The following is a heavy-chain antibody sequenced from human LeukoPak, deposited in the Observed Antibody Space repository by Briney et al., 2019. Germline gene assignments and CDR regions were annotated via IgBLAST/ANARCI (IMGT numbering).Heavy chain of an antibody. D-gene: IGHD3-10*01. J-gene: IGHJ5*02. CDR1: GYTFTSYD. Sequence: ASVKVSCKASGYTFTSYDINWARQATGQGLEWMGWMNPNSGNTGYAQKFQGRVTMTRNTSISTAYMELSSLRSEGTAVYYCARSMVRGAPNWFDPWGQGTLVTVSS. CDR2: MNPNSGNT. V-gene: IGHV1-8*01. CDR3: ARSMVRGAPNWFDP.